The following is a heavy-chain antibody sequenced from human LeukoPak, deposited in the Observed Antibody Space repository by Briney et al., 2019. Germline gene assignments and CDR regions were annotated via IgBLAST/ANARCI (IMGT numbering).Heavy chain of an antibody. CDR3: ARLGYGGYQSYFDY. V-gene: IGHV1-69*13. Sequence: SVKVSCKASGGTFSSYAISWVRQAPGQGLEWMGGIIPIFGTANYAQKFQGRVTITADESTSTAYMELSSLRSEDTAVYYCARLGYGGYQSYFDYWGQGTLVTVSS. D-gene: IGHD4-17*01. CDR1: GGTFSSYA. CDR2: IIPIFGTA. J-gene: IGHJ4*02.